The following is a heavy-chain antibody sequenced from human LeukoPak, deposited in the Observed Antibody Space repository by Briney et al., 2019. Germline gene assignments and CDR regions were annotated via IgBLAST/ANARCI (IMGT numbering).Heavy chain of an antibody. D-gene: IGHD4-17*01. Sequence: SVKVSCKASGGTFSSYAISWVRQAPGQGLEWMGGIIPTFGTANYAQKFQGRVTITADESTSTAYMELSSLRSEDTAVYYYARDPYYGDYMGVFDYWGQGTLVTVSS. CDR3: ARDPYYGDYMGVFDY. J-gene: IGHJ4*02. V-gene: IGHV1-69*01. CDR1: GGTFSSYA. CDR2: IIPTFGTA.